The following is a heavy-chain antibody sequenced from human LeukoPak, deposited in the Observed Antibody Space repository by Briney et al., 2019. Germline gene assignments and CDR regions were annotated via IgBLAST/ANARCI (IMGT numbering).Heavy chain of an antibody. CDR1: GFPASSNY. V-gene: IGHV3-53*01. Sequence: GGSLGFPGAASGFPASSNYLNWVRQAPGKELEWVSVIYTGGDRYYADSVRGRFTISRDTSKNMVFLQMNSLRVEDTAGYYCARGIDYWGRGTLVTVSS. J-gene: IGHJ4*02. CDR3: ARGIDY. CDR2: IYTGGDR.